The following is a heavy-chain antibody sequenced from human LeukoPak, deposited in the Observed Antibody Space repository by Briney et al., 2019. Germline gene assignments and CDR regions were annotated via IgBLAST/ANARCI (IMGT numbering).Heavy chain of an antibody. CDR2: IIPSFGTT. Sequence: ASVKVSCKASGGTFSSFAINWLRQAPGQGLEWVGGIIPSFGTTNHAQRFRERVTISTDDSTGTAYMEMRSLTSGDTATYYCARGFCTGSTCYHYWYFDLWGRGTLVTVSA. CDR1: GGTFSSFA. V-gene: IGHV1-69*05. D-gene: IGHD1-14*01. J-gene: IGHJ2*01. CDR3: ARGFCTGSTCYHYWYFDL.